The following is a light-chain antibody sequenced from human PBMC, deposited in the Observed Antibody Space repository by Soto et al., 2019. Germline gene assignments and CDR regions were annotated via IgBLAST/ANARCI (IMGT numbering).Light chain of an antibody. CDR3: QQHNNWPIT. V-gene: IGKV3-15*01. CDR1: ESVSRN. Sequence: EVVMTQSPATLSVSPGEIATLSFSASESVSRNLAWYQQKPGQAPRLLIYDASTRATGIPDRFSGGGSGTEFTLTISSLQSEDFAVYYCQQHNNWPITFGQGTRLEIK. CDR2: DAS. J-gene: IGKJ5*01.